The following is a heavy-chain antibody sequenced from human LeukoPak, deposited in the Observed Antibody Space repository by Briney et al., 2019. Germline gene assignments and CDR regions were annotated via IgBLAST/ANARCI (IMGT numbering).Heavy chain of an antibody. CDR3: ARDGECSSTSCRTGYYYYDGMDV. Sequence: AESLTLSCAASGCTFSSYSMSWVRQAPGKGLEWIASISHSSSYIYYADSKKGRITISRDNAKNSLYLQMHSLRAEDTAGYYCARDGECSSTSCRTGYYYYDGMDVWGKGTTVTVSS. CDR1: GCTFSSYS. D-gene: IGHD2-2*01. V-gene: IGHV3-21*01. J-gene: IGHJ6*04. CDR2: ISHSSSYI.